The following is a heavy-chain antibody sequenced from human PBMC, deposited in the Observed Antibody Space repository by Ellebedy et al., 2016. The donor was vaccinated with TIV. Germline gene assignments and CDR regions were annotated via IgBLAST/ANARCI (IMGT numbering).Heavy chain of an antibody. CDR2: ITSSSSSL. CDR3: ARDIVVVPAAMPVGLGY. V-gene: IGHV3-48*01. Sequence: GESLKISCAASGFTFSSYSMNWVRQAPGKGLEWLSYITSSSSSLYYADSVKGRFTISRDNSKNTLYLQMNSLRAEDTAVYYCARDIVVVPAAMPVGLGYWGQGTLVTVSS. D-gene: IGHD2-2*01. CDR1: GFTFSSYS. J-gene: IGHJ4*02.